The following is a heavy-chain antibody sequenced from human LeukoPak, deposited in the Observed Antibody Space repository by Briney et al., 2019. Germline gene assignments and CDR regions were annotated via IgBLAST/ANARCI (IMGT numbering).Heavy chain of an antibody. CDR2: MNPNSGNT. V-gene: IGHV1-8*01. D-gene: IGHD3-10*01. CDR1: GYTFTSYD. Sequence: GASVKVSCKASGYTFTSYDINWVRQATGQGLEWMGWMNPNSGNTGYPQKFQGRVTMTRNTSISTAYMELSSLRSEDTAVYYCARYYYGSGSYNYWGQGTLVTVSS. CDR3: ARYYYGSGSYNY. J-gene: IGHJ4*02.